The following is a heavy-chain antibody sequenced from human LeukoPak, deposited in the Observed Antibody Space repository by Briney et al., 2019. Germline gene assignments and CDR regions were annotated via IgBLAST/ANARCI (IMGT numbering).Heavy chain of an antibody. CDR1: GGSISSYY. J-gene: IGHJ4*02. Sequence: PSETLSLTCTVYGGSISSYYWSWIRQPAGKGLEWIGRIYTSGSTNYNPSLKSRVTMSVDTSKNQFSLKLSSVTAADTAVYYCAREYYYDSSGCYDYWGQGTLVTVSS. CDR2: IYTSGST. CDR3: AREYYYDSSGCYDY. D-gene: IGHD3-22*01. V-gene: IGHV4-4*07.